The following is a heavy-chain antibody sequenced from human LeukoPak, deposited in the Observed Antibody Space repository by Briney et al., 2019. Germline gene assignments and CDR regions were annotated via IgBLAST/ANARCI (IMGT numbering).Heavy chain of an antibody. D-gene: IGHD3-22*01. J-gene: IGHJ4*02. CDR1: GYSINSGYC. CDR2: IDHSGNT. Sequence: PSETLSLTCAVSGYSINSGYCWGWIRQPPGKGLEWIGGIDHSGNTHYNPSLKNRVTISVDTSKNEFSLKLSSVTATDTAVYYCARVPHSVEGSMKAVFIHYFDYRGQGSLVTVSS. CDR3: ARVPHSVEGSMKAVFIHYFDY. V-gene: IGHV4-38-2*01.